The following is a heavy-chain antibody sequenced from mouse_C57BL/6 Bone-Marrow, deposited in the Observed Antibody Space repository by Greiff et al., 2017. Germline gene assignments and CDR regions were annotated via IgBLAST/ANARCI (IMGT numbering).Heavy chain of an antibody. CDR1: GYTFTSYG. CDR2: IYPRSGNT. V-gene: IGHV1-81*01. Sequence: QVQLQQSGAELARPGASVKLSCKASGYTFTSYGISWVKQRTGQGLEWIGEIYPRSGNTYYNEKFKGKATLTADKSSSTAYMELRSLTSEDSAVYFCASDDYGGDYFDYWGQGTTLTVSS. J-gene: IGHJ2*01. D-gene: IGHD2-4*01. CDR3: ASDDYGGDYFDY.